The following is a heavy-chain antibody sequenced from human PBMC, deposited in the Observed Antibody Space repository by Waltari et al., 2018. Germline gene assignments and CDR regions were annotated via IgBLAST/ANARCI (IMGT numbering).Heavy chain of an antibody. CDR3: ARRESSSWLVY. CDR1: GYSFTSYW. D-gene: IGHD6-13*01. J-gene: IGHJ4*02. Sequence: EVQLVQSGAEVKKPGESLKISCKGSGYSFTSYWLGWVRQMPGKGLEWMGINYPGGYGTVYIPSFQGQVTISADKSISTAYLTWSSLKASDTAMYYCARRESSSWLVYWGQGTLVTVSS. CDR2: NYPGGYGT. V-gene: IGHV5-51*01.